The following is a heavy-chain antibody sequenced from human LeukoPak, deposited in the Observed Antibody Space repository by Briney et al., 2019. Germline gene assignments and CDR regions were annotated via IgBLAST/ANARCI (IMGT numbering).Heavy chain of an antibody. CDR3: ARDSGYSSSWYRYYYYGMDV. V-gene: IGHV1-69*04. CDR2: IIPILGIA. Sequence: SVKVSCKASGGTFSSYAISWVRQAPGQGLEWMGRIIPILGIANYARKFQGRVTITADKSTSTAYMELSSLRSEDTAVYYRARDSGYSSSWYRYYYYGMDVWGQGTTVTVSS. CDR1: GGTFSSYA. J-gene: IGHJ6*02. D-gene: IGHD6-13*01.